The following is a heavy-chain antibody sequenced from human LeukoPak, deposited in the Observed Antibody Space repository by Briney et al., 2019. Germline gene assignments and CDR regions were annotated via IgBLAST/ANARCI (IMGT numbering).Heavy chain of an antibody. CDR1: GYTFTRFG. Sequence: ASVKVSCKASGYTFTRFGISWVRQAPGQGLEWIGWISGYNGYTNYAPNLQGRVTMTRDTSTSTVYMELSSLRSEDTAVYYCARDRPRSTAFGVVIRDAFDIWGQGTMVTVSS. V-gene: IGHV1-18*01. CDR3: ARDRPRSTAFGVVIRDAFDI. D-gene: IGHD3-3*01. CDR2: ISGYNGYT. J-gene: IGHJ3*02.